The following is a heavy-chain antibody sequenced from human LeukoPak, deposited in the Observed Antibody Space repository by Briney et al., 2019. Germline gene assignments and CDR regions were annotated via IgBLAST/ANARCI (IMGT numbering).Heavy chain of an antibody. D-gene: IGHD1-14*01. CDR1: GGTFSSYA. V-gene: IGHV1-69*05. J-gene: IGHJ5*02. Sequence: SVKVSCKASGGTFSSYAISWVRQAPGQGLEWMGRIIPIFGTANYAQKFQGRVTITTDESTSTAYMELSSLRSEDTAMYYCARDPTGFLGTWFDPWGQGTLVTVSS. CDR3: ARDPTGFLGTWFDP. CDR2: IIPIFGTA.